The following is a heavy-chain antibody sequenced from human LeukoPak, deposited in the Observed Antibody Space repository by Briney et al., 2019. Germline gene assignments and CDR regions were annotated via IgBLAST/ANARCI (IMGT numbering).Heavy chain of an antibody. CDR3: ARDIWGSST. Sequence: SETLSLTCTVSGDSISSSDYYWGWVRQPPGKGLEWIGSVHYSGSAHYNPSLKSRVAMSVDTSNNQISLNLNSVTAADTAVYYCARDIWGSSTWGPGTLVTVSS. D-gene: IGHD3-16*01. CDR2: VHYSGSA. V-gene: IGHV4-39*07. J-gene: IGHJ5*02. CDR1: GDSISSSDYY.